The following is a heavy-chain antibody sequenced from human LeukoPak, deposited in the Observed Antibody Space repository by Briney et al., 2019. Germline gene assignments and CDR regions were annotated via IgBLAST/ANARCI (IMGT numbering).Heavy chain of an antibody. CDR2: IYYSGST. J-gene: IGHJ6*03. V-gene: IGHV4-59*11. Sequence: KTSKNRSLTFTVSAGCSRSQYWCVIGEPPRKKLEWIGYIYYSGSTNYNPSLKSRVTISVDTSKNQFSLKLSSVTAADTAVYYCARVFSSSWSYYYYYYMDVWGKGTTVTVSS. D-gene: IGHD6-13*01. CDR3: ARVFSSSWSYYYYYYMDV. CDR1: AGCSRSQY.